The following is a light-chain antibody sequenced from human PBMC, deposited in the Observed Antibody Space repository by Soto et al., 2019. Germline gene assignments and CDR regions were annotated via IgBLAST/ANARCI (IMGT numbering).Light chain of an antibody. Sequence: QSVLTQPPSASGSPGQSVTISCTGTSSDDGGYNYVSWYQQHPGKAPKLMIYEVSKRPSGVPDRFSGSKSGNTASLTVSGLQAEDEADYYCSSYAGSNNFEVFGGGTKLTVL. J-gene: IGLJ2*01. V-gene: IGLV2-8*01. CDR1: SSDDGGYNY. CDR2: EVS. CDR3: SSYAGSNNFEV.